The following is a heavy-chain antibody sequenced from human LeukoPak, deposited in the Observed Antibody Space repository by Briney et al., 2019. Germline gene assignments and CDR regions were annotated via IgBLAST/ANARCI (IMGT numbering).Heavy chain of an antibody. V-gene: IGHV3-7*03. Sequence: GGSLRLSCAASGFTFSSYWMSWVRQAPGKGLEWVANIKQDGSEKYYVDSVKGRFTISRDNSKNTLYLQMNSLRAEDTAVYYCAKDSLLPPSGWQDYWGQGTLVTVSS. CDR2: IKQDGSEK. D-gene: IGHD6-19*01. J-gene: IGHJ4*02. CDR3: AKDSLLPPSGWQDY. CDR1: GFTFSSYW.